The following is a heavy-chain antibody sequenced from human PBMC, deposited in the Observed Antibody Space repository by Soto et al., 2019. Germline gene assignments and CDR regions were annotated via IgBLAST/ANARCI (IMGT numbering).Heavy chain of an antibody. CDR2: ISGSGGST. D-gene: IGHD6-13*01. CDR1: GFTFRSYA. V-gene: IGHV3-23*01. CDR3: AKEMGIAAAGTGTPFDY. Sequence: EVQLLEAGGCLVQPGGSLILSCAASGFTFRSYAMSWVRQAPGKGLEWVSAISGSGGSTYYADSVKRRFTISRDNSKNTLYLQMTSLRAEDTAVYYCAKEMGIAAAGTGTPFDYWGQGTLVTVSS. J-gene: IGHJ4*02.